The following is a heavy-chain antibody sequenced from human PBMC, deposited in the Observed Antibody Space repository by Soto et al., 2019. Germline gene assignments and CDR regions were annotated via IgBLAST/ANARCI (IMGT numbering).Heavy chain of an antibody. CDR3: ARDCPISPLGYCSWFDP. CDR2: SNAGNGNT. V-gene: IGHV1-3*01. J-gene: IGHJ5*02. D-gene: IGHD2-15*01. CDR1: RYTFTSYA. Sequence: ASVTVSRKASRYTFTSYAMHWVRQAPGQRLEWMGWSNAGNGNTKYSQKFQGRVTITRDTSASPAYMELSSLRSEDTAVYYCARDCPISPLGYCSWFDPWGQGTLVTVSS.